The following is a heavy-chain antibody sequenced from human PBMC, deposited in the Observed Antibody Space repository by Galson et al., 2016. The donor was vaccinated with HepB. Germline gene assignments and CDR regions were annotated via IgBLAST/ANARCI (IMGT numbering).Heavy chain of an antibody. CDR1: GFTFSGYA. Sequence: SLRLSCAASGFTFSGYAMHWVRQAPGKGLEWVAVISFDGNTKYYADSVKGRFTFSRDNSKDTVYLQMNSLSAEDTAVYYCARDRFGAPYDYGMDVWGQGTTVIVSS. V-gene: IGHV3-30*04. CDR3: ARDRFGAPYDYGMDV. D-gene: IGHD3-10*01. CDR2: ISFDGNTK. J-gene: IGHJ6*02.